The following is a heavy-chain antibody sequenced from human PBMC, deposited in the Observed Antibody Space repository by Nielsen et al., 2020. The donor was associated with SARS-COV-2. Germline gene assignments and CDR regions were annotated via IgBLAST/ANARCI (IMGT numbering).Heavy chain of an antibody. CDR2: IYYSGST. J-gene: IGHJ4*02. CDR3: ARLVSTYLTHFDY. Sequence: SETLSLTCTVSGGSISSSSYYWGWIRQPPGKGLEWIGSIYYSGSTYYNPSLKSRVTISVDTSKNQFSLKLSSVTAADTAAYYCARLVSTYLTHFDYWGQGTLVTVSS. D-gene: IGHD1-14*01. V-gene: IGHV4-39*01. CDR1: GGSISSSSYY.